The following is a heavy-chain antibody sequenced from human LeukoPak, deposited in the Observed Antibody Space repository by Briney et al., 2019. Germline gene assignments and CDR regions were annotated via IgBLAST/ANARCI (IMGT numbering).Heavy chain of an antibody. Sequence: SETLSLTCTVSGVSISSYYWSWIRQPPGKGLEWIGYIYYSGSTNYNPSLKSRVTISVDTSKNQFSLKLSSVTAADTAIYYCTREYGFMTTVFHAFDIWGQGTVVTVSS. D-gene: IGHD4-17*01. CDR3: TREYGFMTTVFHAFDI. CDR2: IYYSGST. CDR1: GVSISSYY. V-gene: IGHV4-59*12. J-gene: IGHJ3*02.